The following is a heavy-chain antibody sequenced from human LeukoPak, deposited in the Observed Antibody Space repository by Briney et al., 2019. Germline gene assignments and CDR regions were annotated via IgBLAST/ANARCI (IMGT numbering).Heavy chain of an antibody. J-gene: IGHJ6*02. CDR1: GGTFSSCA. Sequence: SVKVSCKASGGTFSSCAISWVRQAPGQGLEWMGRIIPILGIANYAQKFQGRVTITADKSTSTAYMELSSLRSEDTAVYYCARAWAYYDILTGPPMDVWGQGTTVTVSS. V-gene: IGHV1-69*04. CDR2: IIPILGIA. D-gene: IGHD3-9*01. CDR3: ARAWAYYDILTGPPMDV.